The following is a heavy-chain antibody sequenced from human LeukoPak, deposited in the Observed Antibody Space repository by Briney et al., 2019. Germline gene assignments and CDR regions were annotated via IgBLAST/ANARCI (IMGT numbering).Heavy chain of an antibody. Sequence: GGSLRLSCEASGFTFSSYSMNWVRQAPGKGLEWISYISTSTTTIYYANSVKGRFTISRDNAKKSLYLQMNSLRAEDTAVYYCARDSPNYYDSSNYFYDSWGQGSLVTVSS. V-gene: IGHV3-48*01. D-gene: IGHD3-22*01. CDR3: ARDSPNYYDSSNYFYDS. CDR1: GFTFSSYS. J-gene: IGHJ5*01. CDR2: ISTSTTTI.